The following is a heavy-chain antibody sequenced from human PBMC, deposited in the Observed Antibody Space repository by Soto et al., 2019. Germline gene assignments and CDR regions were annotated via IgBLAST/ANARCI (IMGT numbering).Heavy chain of an antibody. D-gene: IGHD6-19*01. CDR3: ARNYLPVTGRAWWFDP. V-gene: IGHV3-21*01. Sequence: GGSLRLSCAASGFTFSSYGMHWVRQAPGKGLEWVAAITYNSNNKYYADSVKGRFTISRDNAKNSLHLQMNSLRAEDTAVFYCARNYLPVTGRAWWFDPWGQGTLVTVSS. CDR2: ITYNSNNK. CDR1: GFTFSSYG. J-gene: IGHJ5*02.